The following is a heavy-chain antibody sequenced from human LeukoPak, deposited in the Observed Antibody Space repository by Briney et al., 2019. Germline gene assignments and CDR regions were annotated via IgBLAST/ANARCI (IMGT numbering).Heavy chain of an antibody. CDR2: ISAYNGDT. J-gene: IGHJ4*02. Sequence: GASVKVSCKASGYTFTSYSISWVRQSPGQGLEWMGRISAYNGDTNDAQGLQGRVTMTTDTSTSTANMWLRRRRSYDTDVESRAKTLYGYEIFDYWSQGTLVTVSS. CDR3: AKTLYGYEIFDY. CDR1: GYTFTSYS. V-gene: IGHV1-18*01. D-gene: IGHD5-12*01.